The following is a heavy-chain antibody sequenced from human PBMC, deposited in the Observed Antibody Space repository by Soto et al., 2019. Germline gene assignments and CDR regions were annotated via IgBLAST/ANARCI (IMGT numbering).Heavy chain of an antibody. V-gene: IGHV1-69*15. CDR3: ARGHTYAYWFDP. CDR1: GGTFSSYS. D-gene: IGHD3-16*01. Sequence: QVQLVQSGAEVKKPGSSVKVSFKASGGTFSSYSINWVRQAPGQGLEWMGRIIPLFGAANYAQKFQGRVTFTADESTTTAYMELTSLRSDDTAVYYCARGHTYAYWFDPWGQGTLVTVSS. CDR2: IIPLFGAA. J-gene: IGHJ5*02.